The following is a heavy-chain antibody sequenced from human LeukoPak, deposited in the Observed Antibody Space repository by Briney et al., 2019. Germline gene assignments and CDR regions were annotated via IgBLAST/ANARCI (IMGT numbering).Heavy chain of an antibody. CDR3: ARDKSYGDSEDY. CDR2: IKQDGREK. CDR1: GFTFSNYW. J-gene: IGHJ4*02. D-gene: IGHD4-17*01. Sequence: PGGSLRLSCSASGFTFSNYWMSWVRQAPGKGLEWVANIKQDGREKYYVDSVKGRFTISRDNAKNSLYLQMNSLRAEDTAVYYCARDKSYGDSEDYWGQGILVTVSS. V-gene: IGHV3-7*05.